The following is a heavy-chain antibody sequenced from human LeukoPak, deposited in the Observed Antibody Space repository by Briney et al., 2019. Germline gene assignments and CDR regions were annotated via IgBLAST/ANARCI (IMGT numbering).Heavy chain of an antibody. J-gene: IGHJ4*02. V-gene: IGHV1-18*01. CDR2: ISTYSGNT. D-gene: IGHD1-26*01. CDR1: GHTFTSYG. CDR3: ATDTTGGSYCDN. Sequence: ASVKVSCKASGHTFTSYGISWVRQAPGQGLEWVGWISTYSGNTKYAQKFQGRVTMTTDTSTSTAYMELRSLRSDDTAVYFCATDTTGGSYCDNWGQGSLVTVSS.